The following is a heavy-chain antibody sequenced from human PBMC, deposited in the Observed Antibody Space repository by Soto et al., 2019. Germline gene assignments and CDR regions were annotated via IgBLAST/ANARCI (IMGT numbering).Heavy chain of an antibody. CDR3: ARRAAMPYYYYYYMDV. J-gene: IGHJ6*03. V-gene: IGHV4-59*08. CDR2: IYYSGST. D-gene: IGHD2-2*01. CDR1: GGSISSYY. Sequence: SETLSLTCTVSGGSISSYYWSWIRQPPGKGLEWIGYIYYSGSTNYNPSLKSRVTISVDTSKNQFSLKLSSVTAADTAVYYCARRAAMPYYYYYYMDVWGKGTTVTVSS.